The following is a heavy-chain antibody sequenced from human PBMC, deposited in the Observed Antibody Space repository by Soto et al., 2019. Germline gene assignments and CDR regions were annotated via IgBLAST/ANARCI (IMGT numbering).Heavy chain of an antibody. Sequence: ASVKVSCKASGYTFSNYGITWVRQAPGQGLDWMGWISAYNGYTNYAQRLQDRVTMATDTSTTTAYMEVRSLRSDDTAVYYCARDSSPHCSGGSCYSRFDYWGQGTLVTVSS. V-gene: IGHV1-18*01. D-gene: IGHD2-15*01. CDR2: ISAYNGYT. CDR3: ARDSSPHCSGGSCYSRFDY. CDR1: GYTFSNYG. J-gene: IGHJ4*02.